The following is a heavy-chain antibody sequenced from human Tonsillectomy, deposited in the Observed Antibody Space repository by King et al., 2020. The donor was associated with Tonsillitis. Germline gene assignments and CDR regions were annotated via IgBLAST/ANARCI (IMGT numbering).Heavy chain of an antibody. D-gene: IGHD2-2*01. CDR2: IYYSGST. J-gene: IGHJ4*02. CDR3: ASPRAAYCSSPSCQSPTFDY. CDR1: GGSISSSSYY. V-gene: IGHV4-39*01. Sequence: QLQESGPGLVKPSETLSLTCTVSGGSISSSSYYWGWIRQPPGKGLEWIGSIYYSGSTYYNPSLKSRVTISVDTSKNQFSLKLSSVTAADTAVYYCASPRAAYCSSPSCQSPTFDYWGQGTLVTVSS.